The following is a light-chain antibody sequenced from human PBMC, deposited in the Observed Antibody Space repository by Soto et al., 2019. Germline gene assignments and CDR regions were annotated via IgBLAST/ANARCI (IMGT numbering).Light chain of an antibody. J-gene: IGKJ1*01. Sequence: EMVMTQSPVTLSVSPGERATLSCRASQSISSSYLAWYQQRPGQAPRLLIYGASSRATGIPDRFSGSGSGTEFTLTISRLEPEDFAVYYCQQHGSSSWTFGQGTKVDI. V-gene: IGKV3-20*01. CDR1: QSISSSY. CDR3: QQHGSSSWT. CDR2: GAS.